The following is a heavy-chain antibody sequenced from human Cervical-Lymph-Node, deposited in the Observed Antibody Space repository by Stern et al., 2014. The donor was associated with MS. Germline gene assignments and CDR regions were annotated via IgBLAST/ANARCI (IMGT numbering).Heavy chain of an antibody. J-gene: IGHJ4*02. V-gene: IGHV4-59*08. CDR3: ARGYTTSSGRPDY. CDR2: ISSSGGT. D-gene: IGHD6-6*01. Sequence: VQLVESGPGLVKPSETLSLTCTVSGGSTSSYYWSWIRQPPGKGLEWIGYISSSGGTKYNPSLQSRVTISVDTSKNQFALNLSPVTAADAAVYYCARGYTTSSGRPDYWGQGTLVTVST. CDR1: GGSTSSYY.